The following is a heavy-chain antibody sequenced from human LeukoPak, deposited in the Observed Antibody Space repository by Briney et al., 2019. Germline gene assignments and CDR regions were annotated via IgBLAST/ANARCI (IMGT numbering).Heavy chain of an antibody. V-gene: IGHV1-3*01. Sequence: GASVKVSCKASGYTFTSYDINWVRQAPGQRLEWMGWINAGNGNTKYSQKFQGRVTITRDTSASTAYMELSSLRSEDTAVYYCARDLAGYFDYWGQGTLVTVSS. CDR1: GYTFTSYD. D-gene: IGHD3-10*01. CDR3: ARDLAGYFDY. J-gene: IGHJ4*02. CDR2: INAGNGNT.